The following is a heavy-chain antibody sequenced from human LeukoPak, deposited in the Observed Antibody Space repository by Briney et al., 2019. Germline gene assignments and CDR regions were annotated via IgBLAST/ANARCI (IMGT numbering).Heavy chain of an antibody. D-gene: IGHD6-19*01. Sequence: PSETLSLTCTVSGGSISSYYWSWIRQPAGKGLEWIGRIYTSRSTNYNPSLKSRVTMSVDTSKNQFSLKLSSVTAADTAVYYCAREKSSGWYGDAFDIWGQGTMVTVSS. CDR2: IYTSRST. CDR3: AREKSSGWYGDAFDI. CDR1: GGSISSYY. V-gene: IGHV4-4*07. J-gene: IGHJ3*02.